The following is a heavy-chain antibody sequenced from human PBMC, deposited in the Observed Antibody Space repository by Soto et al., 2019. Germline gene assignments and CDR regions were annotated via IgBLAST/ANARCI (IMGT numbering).Heavy chain of an antibody. V-gene: IGHV1-18*01. CDR3: ARDPSGEVVPAGSDS. Sequence: HVQLVQSGAEVKTPGASVKVSCRTSGYTFSNYGISWVRQAPGQGLGWMGWIGPYDSKTDYAQNFQGRVTMTADTSTSTAYMELRSLRSDDTAVYYCARDPSGEVVPAGSDSWGQGTVVTVSS. J-gene: IGHJ4*02. D-gene: IGHD2-2*01. CDR2: IGPYDSKT. CDR1: GYTFSNYG.